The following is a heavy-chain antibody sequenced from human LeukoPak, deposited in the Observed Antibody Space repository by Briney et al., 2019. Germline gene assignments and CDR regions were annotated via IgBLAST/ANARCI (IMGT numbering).Heavy chain of an antibody. D-gene: IGHD3-3*01. CDR2: ISGSGGST. CDR3: AKVGRITIFGVVINGPFDY. Sequence: GGSLRLSCAASGFTFSSYAMSWVRQAPGKGLEWVSCISGSGGSTYYADSVKGRFTISRDNSKNTLYLQMNSLRAEDTAVYYCAKVGRITIFGVVINGPFDYWGQGTLVTVSS. V-gene: IGHV3-23*01. CDR1: GFTFSSYA. J-gene: IGHJ4*02.